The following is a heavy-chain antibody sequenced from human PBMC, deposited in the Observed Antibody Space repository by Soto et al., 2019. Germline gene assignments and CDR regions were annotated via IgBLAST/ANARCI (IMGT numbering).Heavy chain of an antibody. V-gene: IGHV1-69*02. Sequence: GASVKVSCKAPGGTFSSYTISWVQQAPGQGLEWMGRIIPILGIANYAQKFQGRVTITADKSTSTAYMELSSLRSEDTAVYYCARGVAVAGTSFDYWGQGTLVTVSS. CDR1: GGTFSSYT. D-gene: IGHD6-19*01. CDR2: IIPILGIA. J-gene: IGHJ4*02. CDR3: ARGVAVAGTSFDY.